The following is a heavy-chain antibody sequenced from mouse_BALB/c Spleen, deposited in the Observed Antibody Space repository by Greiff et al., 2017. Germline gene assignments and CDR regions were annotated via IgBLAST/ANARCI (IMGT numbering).Heavy chain of an antibody. J-gene: IGHJ4*01. CDR3: ARGGGDYYGSSSYAMDY. CDR2: ISSGGST. V-gene: IGHV5-6-5*01. D-gene: IGHD1-1*01. Sequence: DVKLQESGGGLVKPGGSLKLSCAASGFTFSSYAMSWVRQTPEKRLEWVASISSGGSTYYPDSVKGRFTISRDNARNILYLQMSSLRSEDTAMYYCARGGGDYYGSSSYAMDYWGQGTSVTVSS. CDR1: GFTFSSYA.